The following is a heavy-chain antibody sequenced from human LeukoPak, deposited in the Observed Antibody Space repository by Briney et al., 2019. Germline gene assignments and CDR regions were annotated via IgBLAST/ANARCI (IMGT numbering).Heavy chain of an antibody. CDR1: GGSMSSSNYY. CDR2: IYDSEST. CDR3: ARSGPFMVRGVIEILNYYYYYMDV. Sequence: SETLSLTCTVSGGSMSSSNYYWGWIRQPPGKGLEWIGSIYDSESTYYNPSLKSRFTISVDTSKNQFSLKLSSVTAADTAVYYCARSGPFMVRGVIEILNYYYYYMDVWGKGTTVTVSS. J-gene: IGHJ6*03. D-gene: IGHD3-10*01. V-gene: IGHV4-39*07.